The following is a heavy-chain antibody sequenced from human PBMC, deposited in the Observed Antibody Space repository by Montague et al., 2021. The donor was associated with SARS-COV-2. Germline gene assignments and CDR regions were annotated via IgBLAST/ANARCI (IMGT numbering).Heavy chain of an antibody. V-gene: IGHV3-7*01. CDR1: GFTFSTEW. Sequence: SLRLSGAASGFTFSTEWMSWARQAPGKGLEWVANIKSDASEKNYVDSVKGRFTMSRDNAKNSIYLQMNSLGAEDTAVYYCARGYGPHFWGQGTLVTVSS. CDR2: IKSDASEK. CDR3: ARGYGPHF. J-gene: IGHJ4*02. D-gene: IGHD3-10*01.